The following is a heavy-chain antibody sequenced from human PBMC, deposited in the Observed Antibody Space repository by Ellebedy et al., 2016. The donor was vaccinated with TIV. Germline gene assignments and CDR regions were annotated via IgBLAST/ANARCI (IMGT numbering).Heavy chain of an antibody. D-gene: IGHD1-26*01. CDR3: ARSLRGSYYGDWFDP. CDR1: GYTFTSYA. J-gene: IGHJ5*02. V-gene: IGHV7-4-1*02. Sequence: AASVKVSCKASGYTFTSYAMNWVRPAPGQGLEWMGWINTNTGNPTYAKGFTGRFVFSLDTSVSTAYLQISSLKSEDTAVYYCARSLRGSYYGDWFDPWGQGTLVTVSS. CDR2: INTNTGNP.